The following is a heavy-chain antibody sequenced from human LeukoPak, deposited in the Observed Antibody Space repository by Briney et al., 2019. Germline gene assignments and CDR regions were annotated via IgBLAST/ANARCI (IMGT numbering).Heavy chain of an antibody. CDR1: GYTFTSYA. Sequence: VASVKVSCKASGYTFTSYATHWVRQAPGQRLEWMGWINAGNGNTKYSQEFQGRVTITRDTSASTAYMELSSLRSEDMAVYYCARSDTAMVTGLFDYWGQGTLVTVSS. J-gene: IGHJ4*02. D-gene: IGHD5-18*01. CDR3: ARSDTAMVTGLFDY. V-gene: IGHV1-3*03. CDR2: INAGNGNT.